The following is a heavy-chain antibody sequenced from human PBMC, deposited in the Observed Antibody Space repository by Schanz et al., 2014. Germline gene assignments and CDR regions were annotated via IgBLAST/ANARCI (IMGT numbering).Heavy chain of an antibody. CDR2: ISPYNGNT. J-gene: IGHJ5*02. D-gene: IGHD3-22*01. Sequence: QVQLVQSGAEVKKPGASVKVSCKASGYTFTSHGISWVRQAPGQGLEWMGWISPYNGNTNYAQKFQGRVTITADRSTSTAYMELSSLRSEDTAVYYCAREVGLYDRGWFDPWGQGTLVTVSS. CDR1: GYTFTSHG. V-gene: IGHV1-18*01. CDR3: AREVGLYDRGWFDP.